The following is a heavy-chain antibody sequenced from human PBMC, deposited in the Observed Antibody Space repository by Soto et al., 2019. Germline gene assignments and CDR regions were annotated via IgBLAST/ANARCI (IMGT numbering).Heavy chain of an antibody. CDR3: ARGGGVGVAGSAAFDM. J-gene: IGHJ3*02. CDR1: GYPVTAYY. CDR2: INPATGAA. Sequence: QLHLVQSGAVVKKPGASVTVSCSASGYPVTAYYMHWGRQAPGRGLEWMGGINPATGAAKYTQTFQGRVNMPRDTSTSTVFMELSGLTSADTAVFYCARGGGVGVAGSAAFDMWGQGTLVTVSS. V-gene: IGHV1-2*02. D-gene: IGHD3-3*01.